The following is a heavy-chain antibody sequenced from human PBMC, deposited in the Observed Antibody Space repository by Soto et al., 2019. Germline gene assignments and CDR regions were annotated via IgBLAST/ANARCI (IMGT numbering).Heavy chain of an antibody. CDR2: ITWNSRVL. V-gene: IGHV3-9*01. J-gene: IGHJ4*02. Sequence: EVQLVESVGRVVQPGRSLRLSCVGTGLNFDDFAMHWVRQAPGKGLEWVSGITWNSRVLAYADSVKGRFTISRDNARNSLYLQLDRLRDEETAWYYWAKGRYDFWSPYYSDSWGQGTLVTVSS. CDR3: AKGRYDFWSPYYSDS. D-gene: IGHD3-3*01. CDR1: GLNFDDFA.